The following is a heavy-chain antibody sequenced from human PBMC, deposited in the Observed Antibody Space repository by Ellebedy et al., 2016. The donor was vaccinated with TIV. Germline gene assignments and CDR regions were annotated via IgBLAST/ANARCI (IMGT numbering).Heavy chain of an antibody. CDR2: INGGASST. D-gene: IGHD5-24*01. CDR1: GFTFSSYW. Sequence: GGSLRLSXAASGFTFSSYWMHWVRQAPGKGLVWVSRINGGASSTSDADSVKGRFTISRDNAKNTLYLQMNSLRVEDTGVYYCARGADRYGNFDYWGQGILVTVSS. J-gene: IGHJ4*02. CDR3: ARGADRYGNFDY. V-gene: IGHV3-74*01.